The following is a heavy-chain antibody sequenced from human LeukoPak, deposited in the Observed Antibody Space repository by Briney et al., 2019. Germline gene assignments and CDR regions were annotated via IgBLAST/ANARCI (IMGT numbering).Heavy chain of an antibody. V-gene: IGHV3-48*04. CDR1: GFPFSSYN. CDR3: ARSIIHWFDP. CDR2: ISSSSSSI. Sequence: GGSLRLSCVGSGFPFSSYNMNWVRQAPGKGLEWVSYISSSSSSIYYADSVKGRFTISRDNAKNSLYLQMNSLRAEDTAVYYCARSIIHWFDPWGQGTLVTVSS. J-gene: IGHJ5*02.